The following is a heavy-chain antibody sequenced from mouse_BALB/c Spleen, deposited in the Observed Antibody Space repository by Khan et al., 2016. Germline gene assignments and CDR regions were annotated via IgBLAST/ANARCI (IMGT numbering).Heavy chain of an antibody. Sequence: EVQLQESGPGLVKPSQSLSLTCTVTGYSITSDYAWNWIRQFPGNKLEWMGYISYSGSTSYNPSLKSRISITRDTSKNQFFLQLNSVTTEDTATYYCARWDYGRSYLDYWGQGTTLTVSS. CDR3: ARWDYGRSYLDY. CDR1: GYSITSDYA. CDR2: ISYSGST. V-gene: IGHV3-2*02. J-gene: IGHJ2*01. D-gene: IGHD1-1*01.